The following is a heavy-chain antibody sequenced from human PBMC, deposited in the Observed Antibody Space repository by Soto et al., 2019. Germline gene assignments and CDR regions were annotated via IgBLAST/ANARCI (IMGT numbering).Heavy chain of an antibody. CDR3: ARGNLWNGYPYYFDY. J-gene: IGHJ4*01. D-gene: IGHD3-3*01. V-gene: IGHV1-3*01. Sequence: ASVKVSCKASGYTFIRSAMRWVRQAPGQRLEWMGWINVANGNTKYSQKFQGRVTITRDTSATTAYMELSSLTSEDTAVYYCARGNLWNGYPYYFDYWGHGTLVTVSS. CDR1: GYTFIRSA. CDR2: INVANGNT.